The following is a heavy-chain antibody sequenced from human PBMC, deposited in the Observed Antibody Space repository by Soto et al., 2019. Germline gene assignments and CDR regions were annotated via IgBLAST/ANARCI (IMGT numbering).Heavy chain of an antibody. CDR1: GGSIISSNW. D-gene: IGHD6-19*01. V-gene: IGHV4-4*02. Sequence: AETLSLTCAVSGGSIISSNWLRGVRQPPGKGLEWIGEIYHSGSTNYNPSLKSRVTISVDKSKNQFSLKLSSVTAADTAVYYCARDGGSGWYFYYGMDVWGQGTTVTV. CDR3: ARDGGSGWYFYYGMDV. J-gene: IGHJ6*02. CDR2: IYHSGST.